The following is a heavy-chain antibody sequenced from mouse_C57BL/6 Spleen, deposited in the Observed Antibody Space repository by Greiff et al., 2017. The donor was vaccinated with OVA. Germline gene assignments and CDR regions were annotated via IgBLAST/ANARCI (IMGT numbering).Heavy chain of an antibody. V-gene: IGHV1-15*01. Sequence: QVHVKQSGAELVRPGASVTLSCKASGYTFTDYEMHWVKQTPVHGLEWIGAIDPETGGTAYNQKFKGKAILTADKSSSTAYMELRSLTSEDSAVYYCTRAPGSSLRFAYWGQGTLVTVSA. CDR3: TRAPGSSLRFAY. D-gene: IGHD1-1*01. CDR1: GYTFTDYE. J-gene: IGHJ3*01. CDR2: IDPETGGT.